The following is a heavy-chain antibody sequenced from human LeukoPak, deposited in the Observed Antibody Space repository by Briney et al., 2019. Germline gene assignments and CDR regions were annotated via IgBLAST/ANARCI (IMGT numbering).Heavy chain of an antibody. CDR3: ARDTDSSSWYRGTYGRHV. J-gene: IGHJ6*02. D-gene: IGHD6-13*01. CDR1: GFTFRSYG. Sequence: PGGSLRLSCAASGFTFRSYGMHWGRQAPGKGLEWGAVIWYDGSNKYYADTVKGRFTISRANSKNTLYLQMNSVRAEDTAVYYCARDTDSSSWYRGTYGRHVWGQGTRVTVSS. V-gene: IGHV3-33*01. CDR2: IWYDGSNK.